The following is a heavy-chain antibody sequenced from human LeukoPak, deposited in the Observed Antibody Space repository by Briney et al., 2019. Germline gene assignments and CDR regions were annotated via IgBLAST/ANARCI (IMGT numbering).Heavy chain of an antibody. J-gene: IGHJ6*04. CDR2: ISSTSSYI. Sequence: GGSLRLSCAASGFTFGSYSMNWVRQAPGKGLEWVSSISSTSSYIYYADSVKGRFTISRDNAKNSLYLQMNSLRAEDTAVYYCAELGITMIGGVWGKGTTVTISS. CDR1: GFTFGSYS. CDR3: AELGITMIGGV. D-gene: IGHD3-10*02. V-gene: IGHV3-21*01.